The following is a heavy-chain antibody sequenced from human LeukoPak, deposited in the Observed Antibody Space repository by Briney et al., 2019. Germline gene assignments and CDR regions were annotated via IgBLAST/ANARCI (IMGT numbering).Heavy chain of an antibody. Sequence: PSETLSLTCTVSGGPISSANSYWGWIRQPPGKGLEWIATISYNGRTYYSPSLKSRVSISVGAAKNQFSLKLSSVTAADTAVYYCARAYDYVWGSYRLWGQGTLVTVSS. J-gene: IGHJ4*02. D-gene: IGHD3-16*02. CDR3: ARAYDYVWGSYRL. CDR2: ISYNGRT. V-gene: IGHV4-39*02. CDR1: GGPISSANSY.